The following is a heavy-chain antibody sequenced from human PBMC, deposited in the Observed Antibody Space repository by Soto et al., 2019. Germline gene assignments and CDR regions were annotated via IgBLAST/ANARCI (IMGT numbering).Heavy chain of an antibody. CDR2: IYYSGST. CDR3: ARDYGGYIPENWFDP. CDR1: GGSISSSSYY. D-gene: IGHD4-17*01. Sequence: SETLSLTCTVSGGSISSSSYYWGWIRQPPGKGLEWIGSIYYSGSTYYNPSPKSRVTISVDTSKNQFSLKLSSVTAADTAVYYCARDYGGYIPENWFDPWGQGTLVTVSS. J-gene: IGHJ5*02. V-gene: IGHV4-39*02.